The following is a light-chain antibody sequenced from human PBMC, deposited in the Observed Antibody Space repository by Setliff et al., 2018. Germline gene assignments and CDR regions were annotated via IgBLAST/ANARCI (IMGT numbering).Light chain of an antibody. CDR1: RRDVGSFNL. J-gene: IGLJ1*01. CDR2: DVS. CDR3: SSYAGLTTWI. Sequence: QSALTQPASVSGSPGQSISISCTGTRRDVGSFNLVSWYQHRPGKAPQVIIFDVSDWPSGVSNRFSGSKSGDTAYLTISGLQAEDEANYFCSSYAGLTTWIFGAGTKVTVL. V-gene: IGLV2-23*02.